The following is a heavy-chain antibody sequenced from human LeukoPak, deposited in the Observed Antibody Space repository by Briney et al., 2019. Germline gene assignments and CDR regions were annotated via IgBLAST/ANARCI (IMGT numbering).Heavy chain of an antibody. CDR1: GFTFSSYA. V-gene: IGHV3-23*01. D-gene: IGHD4-17*01. J-gene: IGHJ4*02. Sequence: GGSLRLSCAASGFTFSSYAMSWVRQAPGKGLEWVPAISGSGGSTYYADSVKGRSTISRDNSKNTLYLQMNSLRAEDTAVYYCAKDRDTVTTTLDYWGQGTLVTVSS. CDR2: ISGSGGST. CDR3: AKDRDTVTTTLDY.